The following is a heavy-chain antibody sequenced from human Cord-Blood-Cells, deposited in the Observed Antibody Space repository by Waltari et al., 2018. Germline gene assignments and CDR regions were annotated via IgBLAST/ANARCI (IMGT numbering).Heavy chain of an antibody. Sequence: EVQLLESGGGLVQPGGSLRLSCAASGFTFRSYAMIWVRQAPGKGLEWVSAISVSGGSTYYADSVKGRFTISRDNSKNTLYLQMNSLRAEDTAVYYCAKTAWASYYFDYWGQGTLVTVSS. J-gene: IGHJ4*02. CDR3: AKTAWASYYFDY. CDR2: ISVSGGST. D-gene: IGHD5-18*01. CDR1: GFTFRSYA. V-gene: IGHV3-23*01.